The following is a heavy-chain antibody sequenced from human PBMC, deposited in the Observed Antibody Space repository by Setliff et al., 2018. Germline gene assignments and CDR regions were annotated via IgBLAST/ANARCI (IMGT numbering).Heavy chain of an antibody. D-gene: IGHD6-19*01. V-gene: IGHV3-23*03. Sequence: GGSLRLSCAASGFMFSTYAMSWVRQAPGKGLEWVSVLYSGDSSTHYADSVKGRFTIPRDPSRNTLFLEMNTLSADDTAVYFCAKSAVAGTGILDSWGQGTLVTVSS. CDR3: AKSAVAGTGILDS. CDR1: GFMFSTYA. J-gene: IGHJ4*02. CDR2: LYSGDSST.